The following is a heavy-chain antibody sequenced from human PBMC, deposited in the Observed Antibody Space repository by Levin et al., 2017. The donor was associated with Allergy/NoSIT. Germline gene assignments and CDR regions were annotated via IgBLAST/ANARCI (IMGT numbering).Heavy chain of an antibody. V-gene: IGHV1-69*13. Sequence: ASVKVSCKASGGTFSSYAISWVRQAPGQGLEWMGGIIPIFGTANYAQKFQGRVTITADESTSTAYMELSSLRSEDTAVYYCARDEPRPDSSGSPDYWGQGTLVTVSS. D-gene: IGHD3-22*01. J-gene: IGHJ4*02. CDR2: IIPIFGTA. CDR1: GGTFSSYA. CDR3: ARDEPRPDSSGSPDY.